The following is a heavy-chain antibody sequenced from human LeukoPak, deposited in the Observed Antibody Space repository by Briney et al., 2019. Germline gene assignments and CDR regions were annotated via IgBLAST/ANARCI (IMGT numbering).Heavy chain of an antibody. D-gene: IGHD3-10*01. J-gene: IGHJ5*02. CDR3: ARRFGESPYNWFDP. Sequence: RPSETLSLTCAVYGGSFSGYYWSWIRQPPGKGLEWIGEINHSGSNNYNPSLKSRVTISVDTSKNQFSLKLSSVTAADTAVYYCARRFGESPYNWFDPWGQGTLVTVSS. CDR2: INHSGSN. V-gene: IGHV4-34*01. CDR1: GGSFSGYY.